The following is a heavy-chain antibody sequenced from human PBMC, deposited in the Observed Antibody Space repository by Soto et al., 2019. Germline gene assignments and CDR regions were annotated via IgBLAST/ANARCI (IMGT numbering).Heavy chain of an antibody. D-gene: IGHD3-3*01. CDR1: GFSLTTSGVG. CDR3: AHRVLRTVFGLVTTTAIYFDF. CDR2: IYWDDDK. V-gene: IGHV2-5*02. Sequence: QITLNESGPTQVNPRQTLTLTCTFSGFSLTTSGVGVGWIRQSPGKAPEWLALIYWDDDKRYSPSLKSRLTITKDTSKNQMVLTMADLDPADTATYYCAHRVLRTVFGLVTTTAIYFDFWGQGTPVAVSS. J-gene: IGHJ4*02.